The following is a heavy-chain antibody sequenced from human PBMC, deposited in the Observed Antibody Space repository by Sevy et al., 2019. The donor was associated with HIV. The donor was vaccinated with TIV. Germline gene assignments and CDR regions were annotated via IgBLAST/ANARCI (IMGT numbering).Heavy chain of an antibody. Sequence: SETLSLTCAVYGGSFSGYYWSWIRQPPGKGLEWIGEINHSGSTNYNPSLKSRVTISVDTSKNQFSLKLGSVTAADTAVYYCARGYGDYGLDYWGQGTLVTVSS. CDR2: INHSGST. V-gene: IGHV4-34*01. CDR3: ARGYGDYGLDY. CDR1: GGSFSGYY. J-gene: IGHJ4*02. D-gene: IGHD4-17*01.